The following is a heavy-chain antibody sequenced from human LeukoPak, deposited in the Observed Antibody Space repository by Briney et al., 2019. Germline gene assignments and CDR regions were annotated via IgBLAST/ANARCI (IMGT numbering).Heavy chain of an antibody. CDR1: GGSISSSSYY. Sequence: SETLSLTCTVSGGSISSSSYYWGWIRQPPGKGLEWIGSIYYSGSTYYNPSLKSRVTISVDTSKNQFSLKLSSVTAADTAVYYCARTYYDFWSGYSPRNNYMDVWGKGTTVTVSS. CDR3: ARTYYDFWSGYSPRNNYMDV. D-gene: IGHD3-3*01. V-gene: IGHV4-39*07. J-gene: IGHJ6*03. CDR2: IYYSGST.